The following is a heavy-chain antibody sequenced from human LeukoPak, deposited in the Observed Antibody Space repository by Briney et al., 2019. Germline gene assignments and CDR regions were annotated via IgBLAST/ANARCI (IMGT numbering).Heavy chain of an antibody. CDR1: GFTFSSYS. J-gene: IGHJ4*02. CDR3: ARAYSGWYGGDTHFDY. CDR2: ISSSSSYI. V-gene: IGHV3-21*01. Sequence: GGSLRLSCAASGFTFSSYSMNWVRQAPRKGLEWVSSISSSSSYIYYADSVKGRFTISRDNAKNSLYLQMNSLRAEDTAVYYCARAYSGWYGGDTHFDYWGQGTLVTVSS. D-gene: IGHD6-19*01.